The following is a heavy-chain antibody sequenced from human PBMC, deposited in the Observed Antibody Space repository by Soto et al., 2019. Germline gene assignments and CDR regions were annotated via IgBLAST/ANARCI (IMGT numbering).Heavy chain of an antibody. J-gene: IGHJ6*02. Sequence: SETLSLTCAVYGGSFSGYYWSWIRQPPGKGLEWIGEINHSGSTNYNPSLKSRVTISVDTSKNQFSLKLSSVTAADTAVYYCARVPYCTNGVCYYYYYGMDVWGQGTTVTVSS. CDR3: ARVPYCTNGVCYYYYYGMDV. D-gene: IGHD2-8*01. CDR2: INHSGST. CDR1: GGSFSGYY. V-gene: IGHV4-34*01.